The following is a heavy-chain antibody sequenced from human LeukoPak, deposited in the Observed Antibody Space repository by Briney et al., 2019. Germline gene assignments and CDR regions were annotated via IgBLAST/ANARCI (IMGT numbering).Heavy chain of an antibody. V-gene: IGHV1-46*01. CDR3: ARARPYGGVGSYSSRGYFDY. J-gene: IGHJ4*02. CDR2: INPSGGST. D-gene: IGHD6-13*01. Sequence: ASVKVSCKASGYTFTSYYMHWVRQAPGQGLEWMGIINPSGGSTSYAQKFQGRVTMTRDTSTSTVYMELSSLRSEDTAVYYCARARPYGGVGSYSSRGYFDYWGQGTPVTVSS. CDR1: GYTFTSYY.